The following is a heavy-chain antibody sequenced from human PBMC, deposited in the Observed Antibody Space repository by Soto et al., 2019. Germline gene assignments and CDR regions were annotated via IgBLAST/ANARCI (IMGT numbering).Heavy chain of an antibody. D-gene: IGHD2-15*01. V-gene: IGHV3-48*02. J-gene: IGHJ4*02. CDR2: ISESSRTI. CDR1: GFIFRTYS. Sequence: EVQLVESGGGFKQPGGSLRLSCAASGFIFRTYSMNWVRQVPGKGREWISYISESSRTIFYADSVRGRFTVSRDNANSSLYLQMVSLRDEDTAIYYCARGLSWRRGPFDFWGQGTLVTVSS. CDR3: ARGLSWRRGPFDF.